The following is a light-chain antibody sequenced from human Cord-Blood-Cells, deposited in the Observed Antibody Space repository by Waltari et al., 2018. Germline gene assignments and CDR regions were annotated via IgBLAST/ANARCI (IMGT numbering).Light chain of an antibody. CDR1: SSDVASSTR. V-gene: IGLV2-18*02. CDR3: SSYTSSSTHVV. CDR2: EVS. Sequence: QPALPQPPSLPGSPGPSVTISCTGTSSDVASSTRVSCYQQPPGTAPKLMLYEVSRRPSGVPDRFSGSKSGNTASLTISGLQAEDEADYYCSSYTSSSTHVVFGGGTKLTVL. J-gene: IGLJ2*01.